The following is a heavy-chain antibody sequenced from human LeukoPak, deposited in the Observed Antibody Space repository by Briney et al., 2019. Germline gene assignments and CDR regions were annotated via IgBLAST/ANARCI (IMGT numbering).Heavy chain of an antibody. V-gene: IGHV3-21*01. CDR1: GFTFRSYS. Sequence: GGSLRLSCAASGFTFRSYSMNWVRQAPGKGLEWVSSISSSSSYIYYADSVKGRFTISRDNAKNSLYLQMNSLRAKDTAVYYCARGFTVTTNGDYWGQGTLVTVSS. CDR2: ISSSSSYI. CDR3: ARGFTVTTNGDY. J-gene: IGHJ4*02. D-gene: IGHD4-17*01.